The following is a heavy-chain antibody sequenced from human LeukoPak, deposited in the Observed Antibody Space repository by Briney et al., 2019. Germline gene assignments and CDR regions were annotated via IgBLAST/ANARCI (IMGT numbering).Heavy chain of an antibody. CDR1: GGTFSSYA. D-gene: IGHD5-24*01. CDR3: ARVRDGYNDAYDI. Sequence: ASVKVSCKASGGTFSSYAISWVRQAPGQGLEWMGIINPSGGSTNYAQNFQARVTMTRDTSTSTVYMELSSLRSEDTAVYYCARVRDGYNDAYDIWGQGTMVTVPS. CDR2: INPSGGST. V-gene: IGHV1-46*01. J-gene: IGHJ3*02.